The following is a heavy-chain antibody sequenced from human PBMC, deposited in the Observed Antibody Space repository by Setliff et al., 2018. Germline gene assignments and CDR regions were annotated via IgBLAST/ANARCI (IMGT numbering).Heavy chain of an antibody. V-gene: IGHV3-74*01. CDR3: AREVYCSGGRCYGQMPAALGH. CDR2: IDSDGHST. J-gene: IGHJ4*02. CDR1: GFTFSNHW. Sequence: GSLRLSCAASGFTFSNHWMHWVRQAPGKGLVWVSRIDSDGHSTTYADSVKGRFTISRDDVKNTLHLELKSLRYDDTAVYYCAREVYCSGGRCYGQMPAALGHWGQGTLVTVSS. D-gene: IGHD2-15*01.